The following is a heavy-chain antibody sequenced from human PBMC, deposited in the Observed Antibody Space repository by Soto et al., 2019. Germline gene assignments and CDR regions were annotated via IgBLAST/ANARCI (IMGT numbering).Heavy chain of an antibody. D-gene: IGHD3-3*01. CDR1: GFTFSSYG. V-gene: IGHV3-30*18. J-gene: IGHJ4*02. Sequence: QVQLVESGGGVVQPGRSRRLSCAASGFTFSSYGMHWVRQAPGKGLEWVAVISYDGSNKYYADSVKGRFTISRDNSKNTLYLQMNSLRAEDTAVYYCAKEAYYDFWSGSNSYDYWGQGTLVTVSS. CDR2: ISYDGSNK. CDR3: AKEAYYDFWSGSNSYDY.